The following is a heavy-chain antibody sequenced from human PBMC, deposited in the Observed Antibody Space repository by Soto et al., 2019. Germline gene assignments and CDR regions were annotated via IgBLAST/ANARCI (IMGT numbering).Heavy chain of an antibody. CDR3: ARDQLQLDRLRGSDI. J-gene: IGHJ3*02. CDR1: GFTVSTNY. V-gene: IGHV3-66*01. D-gene: IGHD1-1*01. Sequence: GGSLRLSCVASGFTVSTNYMNWVRQAPGKGLEWVSVIYSGGNTYYADSVKGRFTISRDNSKNTLYLQMDSLRVEDTAVYYCARDQLQLDRLRGSDIRGQGTMVTRSS. CDR2: IYSGGNT.